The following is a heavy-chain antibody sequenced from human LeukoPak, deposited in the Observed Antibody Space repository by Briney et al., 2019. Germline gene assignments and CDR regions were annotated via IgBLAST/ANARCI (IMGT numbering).Heavy chain of an antibody. D-gene: IGHD6-13*01. CDR1: GGSFSGYY. Sequence: SETLSLTCAVYGGSFSGYYWSWIRQPPGKGLEWIGEINHSGSTNYNPSLKSRVTISVDTSKNQFSLKLSSVTAADTAVYYCARGPAYSSSWYWFDPWGQGTLVTVSS. J-gene: IGHJ5*02. CDR2: INHSGST. V-gene: IGHV4-34*01. CDR3: ARGPAYSSSWYWFDP.